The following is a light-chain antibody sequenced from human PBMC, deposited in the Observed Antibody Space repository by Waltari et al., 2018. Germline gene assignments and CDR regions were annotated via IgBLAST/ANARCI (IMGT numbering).Light chain of an antibody. J-gene: IGLJ3*02. CDR3: GSYGGNNNLL. CDR1: SSDVGDY. V-gene: IGLV2-8*01. CDR2: EVT. Sequence: QSALTQPPSASGSPGQSVTISCTGTSSDVGDYVSWFQHHPGKAPKLMIYEVTKRPSGFPVRSSGSKSGNTASLTVSGLQADDEADYYCGSYGGNNNLLFGGGTKLTVL.